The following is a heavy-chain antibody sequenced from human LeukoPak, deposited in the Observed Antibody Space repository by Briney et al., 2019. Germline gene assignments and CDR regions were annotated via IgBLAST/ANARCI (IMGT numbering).Heavy chain of an antibody. CDR2: INPNSGGT. J-gene: IGHJ5*02. Sequence: GASVKVSCKASGYTFTGYYMHWVRQAPGQGLEWMGWINPNSGGTNYAQKFQGRVTMTRDTSISTAYMELSRLRSDDTAVYYCARDRCSGGSCYSRSNWFDPWAREPWSPSPQ. CDR1: GYTFTGYY. D-gene: IGHD2-15*01. V-gene: IGHV1-2*02. CDR3: ARDRCSGGSCYSRSNWFDP.